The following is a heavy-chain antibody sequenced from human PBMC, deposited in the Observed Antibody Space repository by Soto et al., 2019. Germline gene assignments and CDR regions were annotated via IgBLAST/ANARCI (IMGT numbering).Heavy chain of an antibody. Sequence: PSETLSLTCTVSGGSISSYYWSWIRQPAGKGLELIGRIYTSGSTNYSPSLKSRVTMLVDTSKNQFSLKLSSVTAADTAVYYCARGYYGSASYDNYYYYGMDVWGQGTTVTVSS. CDR2: IYTSGST. D-gene: IGHD3-10*01. CDR1: GGSISSYY. J-gene: IGHJ6*02. V-gene: IGHV4-4*07. CDR3: ARGYYGSASYDNYYYYGMDV.